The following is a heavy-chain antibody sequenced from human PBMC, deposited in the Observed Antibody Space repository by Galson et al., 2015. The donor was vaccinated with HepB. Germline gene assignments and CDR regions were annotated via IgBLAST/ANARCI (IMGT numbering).Heavy chain of an antibody. CDR1: GFSFGSYG. CDR2: LWYDGSNK. CDR3: ARDLGVVAYYLGMDV. D-gene: IGHD2-21*01. Sequence: SLRLSCAASGFSFGSYGFHWVRQAPGKGLEWVAVLWYDGSNKNHADSVKGRFTISRDNFKNTLYLQMNSLRAEDTAVYYCARDLGVVAYYLGMDVWGHGTTVTVSS. V-gene: IGHV3-33*01. J-gene: IGHJ6*02.